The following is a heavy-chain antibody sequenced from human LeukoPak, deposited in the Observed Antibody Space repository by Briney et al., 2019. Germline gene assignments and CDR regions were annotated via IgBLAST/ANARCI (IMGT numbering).Heavy chain of an antibody. J-gene: IGHJ5*02. CDR3: ARDPRLDIVVVVAATRFDP. V-gene: IGHV1-8*01. CDR2: MNPNSGNT. D-gene: IGHD2-15*01. Sequence: ASVKVSCKASGYTFTSYDINWVRQATGQGLEWMGWMNPNSGNTGYAQKLQGRVTMTTDTSTSTAYMELRSLRSDDTAVYYCARDPRLDIVVVVAATRFDPWGQGTLVTVSS. CDR1: GYTFTSYD.